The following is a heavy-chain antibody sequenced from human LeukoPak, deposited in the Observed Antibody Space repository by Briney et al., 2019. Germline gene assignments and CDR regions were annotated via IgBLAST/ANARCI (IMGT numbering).Heavy chain of an antibody. CDR1: GFTFDDYA. V-gene: IGHV3-74*01. J-gene: IGHJ3*02. Sequence: GGSLRLSCAASGFTFDDYAMHWVRQAPGKGLVWVSRINSDGSSTSYADSVKGRFTISRDNAKNTLYLQMNSLRAEDTAVYYCARDGGDGYDDAFDIWGQGTMVTVSS. CDR2: INSDGSST. CDR3: ARDGGDGYDDAFDI. D-gene: IGHD5-24*01.